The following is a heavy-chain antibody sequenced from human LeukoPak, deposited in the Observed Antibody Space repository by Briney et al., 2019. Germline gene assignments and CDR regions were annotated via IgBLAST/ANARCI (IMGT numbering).Heavy chain of an antibody. CDR1: GGSITSTSSY. Sequence: SEILSLTCIVSGGSITSTSSYWDWIRQSPGKGLEWIGTIYYSGSTDYNPSLKSRVTMSVETSKNQFSLKLSSVTAADTAVYYCARNISTVANGARNNWFDPWGQGTPVTVSS. CDR3: ARNISTVANGARNNWFDP. CDR2: IYYSGST. J-gene: IGHJ5*02. D-gene: IGHD4-11*01. V-gene: IGHV4-39*01.